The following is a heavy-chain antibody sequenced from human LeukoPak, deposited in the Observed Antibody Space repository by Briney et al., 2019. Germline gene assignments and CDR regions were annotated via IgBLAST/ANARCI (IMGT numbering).Heavy chain of an antibody. CDR1: GGSISSYY. CDR3: ATLQGYCSGGNCESHDY. D-gene: IGHD2-15*01. Sequence: PSETLSLTCTVSGGSISSYYWSWIRQPPGKGLEWIGHIYYSGSTNYNPSLESRVTISVDTSKNQFSLKLSSVTAADTAVYYCATLQGYCSGGNCESHDYWGQGTLVTVSS. J-gene: IGHJ4*02. V-gene: IGHV4-59*01. CDR2: IYYSGST.